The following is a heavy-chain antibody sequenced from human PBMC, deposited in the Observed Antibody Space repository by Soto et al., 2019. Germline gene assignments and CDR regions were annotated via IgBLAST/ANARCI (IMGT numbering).Heavy chain of an antibody. V-gene: IGHV3-23*01. CDR1: GFTFSSYA. D-gene: IGHD4-4*01. Sequence: GGSLRLSCAASGFTFSSYAMSWVREAPGKGLEWVSAISGSGGTTDYAAPVKGRFTISRDDSKNTLYLQMNSLKTEDTAVYYCTTKKITTGRSYDYWGQGTLVTVSS. CDR2: ISGSGGTT. J-gene: IGHJ4*02. CDR3: TTKKITTGRSYDY.